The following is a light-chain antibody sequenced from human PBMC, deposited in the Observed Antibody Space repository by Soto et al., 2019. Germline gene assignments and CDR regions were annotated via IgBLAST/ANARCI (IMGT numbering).Light chain of an antibody. CDR2: AAS. V-gene: IGKV1-39*01. CDR1: QSISSY. CDR3: QQSYSTPRT. J-gene: IGKJ1*01. Sequence: DIQMTQSPSSLSASVGDRVTITCRASQSISSYLNWYQQKPGKAPKLLIYAASSLQSGVPSRFSGSVYGTDFTLTISSLQPEDFATYYCQQSYSTPRTFGQGTKVDIK.